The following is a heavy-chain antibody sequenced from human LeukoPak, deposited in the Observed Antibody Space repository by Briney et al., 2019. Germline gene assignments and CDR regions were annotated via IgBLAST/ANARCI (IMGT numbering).Heavy chain of an antibody. Sequence: ASVKVSCKASGYTVTGYYMHWGRQPPAQGLEWMGWINPNSGGTNYAQKFQGRVTMTRDTSISTAYMELSRLRSDDTAVYYCARDGSGGYSYGSHYYYGMDVWGQGTTVTVSS. CDR3: ARDGSGGYSYGSHYYYGMDV. D-gene: IGHD5-18*01. CDR1: GYTVTGYY. J-gene: IGHJ6*01. V-gene: IGHV1-2*02. CDR2: INPNSGGT.